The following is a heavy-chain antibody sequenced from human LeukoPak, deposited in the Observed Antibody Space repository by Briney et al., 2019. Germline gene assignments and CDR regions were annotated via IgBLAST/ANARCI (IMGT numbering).Heavy chain of an antibody. J-gene: IGHJ4*02. CDR2: IIPIFGTA. Sequence: SVKVSYKASGGTFSSYAIGWVRQAPGQGLEWMGGIIPIFGTANYAQKFQGRVTITADESTSTAYMELSSLRSEDTAVYYCARGGYYGSGSYYALDYWGQGTLVTVSS. D-gene: IGHD3-10*01. CDR3: ARGGYYGSGSYYALDY. V-gene: IGHV1-69*01. CDR1: GGTFSSYA.